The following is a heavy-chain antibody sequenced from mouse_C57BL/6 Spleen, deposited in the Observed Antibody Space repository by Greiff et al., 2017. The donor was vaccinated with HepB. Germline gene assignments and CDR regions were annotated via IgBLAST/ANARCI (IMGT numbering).Heavy chain of an antibody. CDR2: INPSTGGT. J-gene: IGHJ1*03. D-gene: IGHD2-4*01. CDR3: ARHYEYDGYFDV. Sequence: VQLQQSGPELVKPGASVKISCTASGYSFTGYYMNWVKQSPEKSLEWIGEINPSTGGTTYNQKFKAKATLTVDKSSNTAYMQLKSLTSEDSAVYYCARHYEYDGYFDVWGTGTTVTVSS. CDR1: GYSFTGYY. V-gene: IGHV1-42*01.